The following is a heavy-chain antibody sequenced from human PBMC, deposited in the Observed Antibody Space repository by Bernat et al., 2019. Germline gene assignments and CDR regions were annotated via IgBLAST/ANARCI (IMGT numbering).Heavy chain of an antibody. CDR2: IKQDGSVH. V-gene: IGHV3-7*03. CDR3: ARGYGPEN. J-gene: IGHJ1*01. CDR1: GFSFSGIW. D-gene: IGHD2-8*02. Sequence: EVQLVESGGALVQPGGSLRLSCVGSGFSFSGIWMTWVRQAPGKGLEWVANIKQDGSVHHYVDSVKGRFIISRDNTKNSLFLQMNSLRVDDTAVYYCARGYGPENWGQCTLVTVSS.